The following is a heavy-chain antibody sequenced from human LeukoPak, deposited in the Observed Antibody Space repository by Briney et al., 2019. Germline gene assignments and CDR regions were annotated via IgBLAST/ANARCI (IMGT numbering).Heavy chain of an antibody. J-gene: IGHJ4*02. CDR3: TISRFHDD. V-gene: IGHV3-7*01. CDR2: IKQDGSEK. CDR1: GLTFSSYW. Sequence: GGSLRLSCAASGLTFSSYWMNWVRQAPGKGLEWVANIKQDGSEKHYVDSVKGRFTISRDNAKNSLYLQMNSLRAEDTAMYYCTISRFHDDWGQGTLVTVSS. D-gene: IGHD3-10*01.